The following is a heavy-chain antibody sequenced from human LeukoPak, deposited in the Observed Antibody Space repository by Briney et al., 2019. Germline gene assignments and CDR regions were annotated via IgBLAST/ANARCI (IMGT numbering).Heavy chain of an antibody. CDR3: ARYGGGYYDILTRSDYFDY. Sequence: SETLSLTCTVSGGSISSYYWSWIRQPPGKGLEWIGYIYYSGSTNYNPSLKSRVTISVDTSKNQFSLKLSSVTAADTAVYYCARYGGGYYDILTRSDYFDYWGQGTLVTVSS. V-gene: IGHV4-59*01. CDR1: GGSISSYY. D-gene: IGHD3-9*01. J-gene: IGHJ4*02. CDR2: IYYSGST.